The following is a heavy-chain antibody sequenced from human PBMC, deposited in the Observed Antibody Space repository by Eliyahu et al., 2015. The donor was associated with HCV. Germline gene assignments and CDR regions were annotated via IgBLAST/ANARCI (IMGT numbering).Heavy chain of an antibody. V-gene: IGHV3-33*01. D-gene: IGHD2-15*01. Sequence: QVQLVESGGGVVQPGRSLRLSCAASGFTFNDHAMHWVRQAPGKGQEWVATLWYDGSNQNYADSVKGRFTISRDNSKSTLYLQMDSLRAEDTAVYYCARGILCSGGTCYRYFDYWGQGTLVTVSS. CDR1: GFTFNDHA. CDR3: ARGILCSGGTCYRYFDY. CDR2: LWYDGSNQ. J-gene: IGHJ4*02.